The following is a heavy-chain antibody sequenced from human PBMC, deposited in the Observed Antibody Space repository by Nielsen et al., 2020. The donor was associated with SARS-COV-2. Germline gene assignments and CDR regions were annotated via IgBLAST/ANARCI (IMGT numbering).Heavy chain of an antibody. D-gene: IGHD2-15*01. J-gene: IGHJ6*02. CDR2: ISSSGSTI. CDR1: GFTVSSNY. V-gene: IGHV3-11*01. CDR3: ARAGIVVVVAYYGMDV. Sequence: GESLKISCAASGFTVSSNYMSWVRQAPGKGLEWVSYISSSGSTIYYADSVKGRFTISRDNAKNSLYLQMNSLRAEDTAVYYCARAGIVVVVAYYGMDVWGQGTTVTVSS.